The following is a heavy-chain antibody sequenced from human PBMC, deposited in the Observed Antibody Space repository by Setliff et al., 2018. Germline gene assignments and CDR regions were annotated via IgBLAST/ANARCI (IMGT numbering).Heavy chain of an antibody. D-gene: IGHD3-3*01. J-gene: IGHJ5*02. CDR2: LHTSGST. V-gene: IGHV4-61*02. CDR3: ARDVYDFRTGQADP. CDR1: GGSLNSGSYY. Sequence: SETLSLTCAVSGGSLNSGSYYWSWIRQSTERGLEWLGRLHTSGSTTYNPALNSRVTIPVDTSTNQFSLRLTSLTAADTAVYYCARDVYDFRTGQADPWGQGTLVTVSS.